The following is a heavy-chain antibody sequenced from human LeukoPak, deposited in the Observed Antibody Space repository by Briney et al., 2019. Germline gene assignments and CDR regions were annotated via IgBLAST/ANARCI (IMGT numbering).Heavy chain of an antibody. CDR2: ISGSGTDI. V-gene: IGHV3-11*04. CDR1: GFTFSDPY. Sequence: GGSLRLSCEASGFTFSDPYMSWIRQAPGKGLECLSYISGSGTDINYADSVRGRFTISRVNAKNLLYLQMNDLRLEDTAVYYCARTARHLDYWGQGTLVTVSS. CDR3: ARTARHLDY. D-gene: IGHD5-18*01. J-gene: IGHJ4*02.